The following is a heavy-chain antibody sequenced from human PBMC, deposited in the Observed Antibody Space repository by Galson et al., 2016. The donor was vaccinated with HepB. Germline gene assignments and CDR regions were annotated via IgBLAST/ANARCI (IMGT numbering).Heavy chain of an antibody. CDR3: ARDGIVGVPDF. D-gene: IGHD1-26*01. Sequence: SLRLSCAASGFTFTTYWMHWVRRAPGEGLVWVSRIDRDGSTTHYADSVRGRFTISRDNAKNTLYLQMNSLRAEDTAVYYCARDGIVGVPDFWGQGTLVTVSS. V-gene: IGHV3-74*01. CDR1: GFTFTTYW. J-gene: IGHJ4*02. CDR2: IDRDGSTT.